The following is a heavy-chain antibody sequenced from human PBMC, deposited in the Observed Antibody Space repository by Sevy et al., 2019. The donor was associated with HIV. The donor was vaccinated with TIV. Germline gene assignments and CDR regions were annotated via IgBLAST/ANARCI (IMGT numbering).Heavy chain of an antibody. CDR2: IRYDGSTK. Sequence: GGSLRLSCAASGFTFRSYGMHWVRQAPGKGLEWVAFIRYDGSTKYYADSVKGLFTISRDNSKNTLYLQMNSLRGDDTSLYYCAKGLGMVQGALLSDDIWGQGTMVTVSS. D-gene: IGHD3-10*01. V-gene: IGHV3-30*02. CDR3: AKGLGMVQGALLSDDI. J-gene: IGHJ3*02. CDR1: GFTFRSYG.